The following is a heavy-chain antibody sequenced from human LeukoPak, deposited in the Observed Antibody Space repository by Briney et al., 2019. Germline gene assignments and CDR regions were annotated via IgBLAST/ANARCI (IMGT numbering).Heavy chain of an antibody. CDR3: AKGTYGGNFVHDP. Sequence: GGSLRLSCAASGFSFSSYAMSWVRQAPGKGLEWVSAISGSGGGGRTYNADSVKGRFTISRDNFKNTLYLQMNSLRAEDTAVYYCAKGTYGGNFVHDPWGQGTLVTVSS. V-gene: IGHV3-23*01. CDR1: GFSFSSYA. J-gene: IGHJ5*02. D-gene: IGHD4-23*01. CDR2: ISGSGGGGRT.